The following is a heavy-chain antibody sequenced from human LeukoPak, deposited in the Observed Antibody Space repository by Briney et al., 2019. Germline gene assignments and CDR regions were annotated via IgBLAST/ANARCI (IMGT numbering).Heavy chain of an antibody. J-gene: IGHJ4*02. CDR2: IYYTGST. Sequence: PSETLSLTCTVTGGXISSYYWSWIRQPPGKGREWLGYIYYTGSTNYNPSLKSRVTISVDTSKNQFSLKLSSVAAADTAVYYCARQQLSQLYYFDNWGQGTLVTVSS. CDR3: ARQQLSQLYYFDN. CDR1: GGXISSYY. D-gene: IGHD6-13*01. V-gene: IGHV4-59*01.